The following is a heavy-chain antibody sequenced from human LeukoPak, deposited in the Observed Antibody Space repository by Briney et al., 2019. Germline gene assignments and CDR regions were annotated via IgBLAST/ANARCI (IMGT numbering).Heavy chain of an antibody. CDR3: TRGSAN. CDR1: GGSINSYY. Sequence: PSETLSLTCTVSGGSINSYYWSWIRQPPGKGLEWIGYISYSGSTNYNPSLKSRVTISLDTSKTKFFLKLSSVTAADTALYYCTRGSANWGQGTLVTVSS. J-gene: IGHJ4*02. D-gene: IGHD6-19*01. V-gene: IGHV4-59*01. CDR2: ISYSGST.